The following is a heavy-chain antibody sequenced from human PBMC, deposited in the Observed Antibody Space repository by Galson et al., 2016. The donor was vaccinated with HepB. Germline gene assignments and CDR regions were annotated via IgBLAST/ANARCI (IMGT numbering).Heavy chain of an antibody. CDR1: GYTFTRCD. D-gene: IGHD4-17*01. Sequence: SVKVSCKASGYTFTRCDINWVRQATGQGLEWLGWMNPDSGRTGSAQKFQGRVTMTRDTSISTAYLEPSSLTSEDTGVYFCARGRDYGDNPFDDWGQGTLVAVSS. CDR2: MNPDSGRT. CDR3: ARGRDYGDNPFDD. V-gene: IGHV1-8*01. J-gene: IGHJ4*02.